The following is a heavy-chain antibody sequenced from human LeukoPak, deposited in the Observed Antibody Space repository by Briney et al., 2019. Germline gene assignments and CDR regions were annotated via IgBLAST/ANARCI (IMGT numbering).Heavy chain of an antibody. CDR1: GGSISSYY. D-gene: IGHD6-13*01. J-gene: IGHJ4*02. Sequence: PSETLSLTCTVSGGSISSYYWSWIRQPPGKGLEWIGYIYYSGSTNYNPSLKSRVTISVDTSKNQFSLKLSSVTAADTAVYYCARDLRGYSSSWYGGYWGQGTLVTVSS. CDR3: ARDLRGYSSSWYGGY. V-gene: IGHV4-59*12. CDR2: IYYSGST.